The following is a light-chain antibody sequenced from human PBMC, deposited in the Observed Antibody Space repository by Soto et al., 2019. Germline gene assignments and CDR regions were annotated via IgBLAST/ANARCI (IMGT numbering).Light chain of an antibody. V-gene: IGKV3-15*01. Sequence: EIVMTQSPATLSVPPGERATLSCRASQTISDNLAWYQQRPGQSPRLLIYAASSRATGIPARFSGSGSGTEFSLTINSLQSEDFAVYYCQQYHNWPPYTFGQGTKVDIK. J-gene: IGKJ2*01. CDR3: QQYHNWPPYT. CDR2: AAS. CDR1: QTISDN.